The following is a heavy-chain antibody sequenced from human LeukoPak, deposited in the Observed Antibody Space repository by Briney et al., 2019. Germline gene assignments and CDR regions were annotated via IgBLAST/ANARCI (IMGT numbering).Heavy chain of an antibody. D-gene: IGHD6-19*01. CDR1: GYTFTSYG. J-gene: IGHJ3*02. CDR3: ARGAFGGGWSHDAFDI. V-gene: IGHV1-18*01. Sequence: GASVKVSCKASGYTFTSYGISWVRQAPGQGLEWMGWISAYNGNTNYAQKLQGRVTMTTDTSTSTAYMELRSLRSDDTAVYYCARGAFGGGWSHDAFDIWGQGTMVTVSS. CDR2: ISAYNGNT.